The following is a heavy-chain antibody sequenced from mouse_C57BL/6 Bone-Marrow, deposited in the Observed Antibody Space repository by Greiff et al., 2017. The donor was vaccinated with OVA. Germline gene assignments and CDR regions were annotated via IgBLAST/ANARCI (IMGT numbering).Heavy chain of an antibody. V-gene: IGHV5-17*01. CDR2: ISSGSSTI. J-gene: IGHJ2*01. D-gene: IGHD4-1*02. Sequence: EVQLVESGGGLVKPGGSLKLSCAASGFTFSDYGMHWVRQAPEKGLEWVAYISSGSSTIYYADTVKGRFTISRDNAKNTLVLQMTSLRSEDTAMYYCARPTGTCFDYWGQGTTLTVSS. CDR3: ARPTGTCFDY. CDR1: GFTFSDYG.